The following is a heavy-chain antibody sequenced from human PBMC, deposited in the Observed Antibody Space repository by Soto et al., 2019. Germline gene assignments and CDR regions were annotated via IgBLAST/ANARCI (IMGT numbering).Heavy chain of an antibody. Sequence: ASVKVSCKASGYTCTGYYMHWVRQAPGQGLEWMGWINPNSGGTNYAQKIQGWVTMTRDTSISTAYMELSRLGSDDRAVYYCARVGIYYDSSGSLRAGYYYGMDVWGQGTRVTVSS. D-gene: IGHD3-22*01. CDR3: ARVGIYYDSSGSLRAGYYYGMDV. CDR1: GYTCTGYY. V-gene: IGHV1-2*04. J-gene: IGHJ6*02. CDR2: INPNSGGT.